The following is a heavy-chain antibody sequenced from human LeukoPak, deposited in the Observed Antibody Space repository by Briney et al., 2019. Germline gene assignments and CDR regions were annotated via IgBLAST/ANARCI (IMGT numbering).Heavy chain of an antibody. D-gene: IGHD2-21*02. CDR2: INPIGDST. Sequence: ASVKVSCKASGYTFTSYYMHWVRQAPGQGLEWMGIINPIGDSTNYAQKFQGRVTMTRDTSTSTVYMELSSLRSEDTAVCYCASAVVVTATLDYWGQGTLVTVSS. CDR1: GYTFTSYY. CDR3: ASAVVVTATLDY. V-gene: IGHV1-46*01. J-gene: IGHJ4*02.